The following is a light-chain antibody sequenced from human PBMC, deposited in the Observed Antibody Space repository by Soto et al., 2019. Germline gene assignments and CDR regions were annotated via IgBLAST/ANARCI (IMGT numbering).Light chain of an antibody. CDR1: QSITNY. CDR3: QQRYNWPVT. CDR2: ATS. Sequence: EIVLTQSPATLSLSPGERATLSCRASQSITNYLGGYQQKPGQAPRLLIYATSNRATGIPARFSGSGSGTDFTLTISSLEPEDFSVYYCQQRYNWPVTFGQGTRLEI. V-gene: IGKV3-11*01. J-gene: IGKJ5*01.